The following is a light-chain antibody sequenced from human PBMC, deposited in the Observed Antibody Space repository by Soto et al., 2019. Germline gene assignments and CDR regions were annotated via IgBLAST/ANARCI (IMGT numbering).Light chain of an antibody. Sequence: QSVLTQPPSVSAAPGQKVTISCSGSSSNIGNNYVSWYQQVPGTAPKLLIFDNNKRPSVIPDRFSGSKSGTSATLGITGLQTGDEAVYYCEAWDDSLTTVLFGGGTKLTVL. CDR2: DNN. CDR3: EAWDDSLTTVL. CDR1: SSNIGNNY. J-gene: IGLJ2*01. V-gene: IGLV1-51*01.